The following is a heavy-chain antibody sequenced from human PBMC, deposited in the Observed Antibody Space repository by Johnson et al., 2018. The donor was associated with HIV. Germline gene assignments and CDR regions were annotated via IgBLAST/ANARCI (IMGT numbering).Heavy chain of an antibody. CDR2: ISWNSGSI. V-gene: IGHV3-9*01. D-gene: IGHD3-3*01. CDR1: GFTFDDYA. J-gene: IGHJ3*02. Sequence: VQLVESGGGLVQPGRSLRLSCAASGFTFDDYAMHWVRQAPGKGLEWVSGISWNSGSIGYADSVKGRFTISRDNAKNSLYLQMNSLRAEDTAVYYCATEARCVHGTLRFLEWSDAVGIWGQGTMVTVSS. CDR3: ATEARCVHGTLRFLEWSDAVGI.